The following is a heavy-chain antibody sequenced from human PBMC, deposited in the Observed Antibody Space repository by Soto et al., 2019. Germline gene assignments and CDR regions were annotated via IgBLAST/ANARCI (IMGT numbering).Heavy chain of an antibody. D-gene: IGHD3-16*01. V-gene: IGHV3-21*04. Sequence: EVQLVESGGGLVKPGGSLRLSCAASGFTFSCCSMNWVRQAPGKGLEWVSSISSSSTYIYYADSVKGRFTISRDNAKNSLYLQMNRLRVEDTAVYYCAKEEGVGASAFDYWGQGTLVTVSS. J-gene: IGHJ4*02. CDR1: GFTFSCCS. CDR3: AKEEGVGASAFDY. CDR2: ISSSSTYI.